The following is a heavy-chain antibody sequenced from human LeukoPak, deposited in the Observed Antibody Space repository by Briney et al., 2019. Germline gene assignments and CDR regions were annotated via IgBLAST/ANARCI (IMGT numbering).Heavy chain of an antibody. CDR3: ARTPERRGYSYGVDAFDF. V-gene: IGHV4-59*08. CDR2: IHYSGST. Sequence: PSETLSLTCAVSGGSISNSFWNWIRQPPGKGPEWIGFIHYSGSTNSNPALKSRVTMSLDTSKNHFSLQLRSVTAADTAVYYCARTPERRGYSYGVDAFDFWGPGTMVTVSS. CDR1: GGSISNSF. D-gene: IGHD5-18*01. J-gene: IGHJ3*01.